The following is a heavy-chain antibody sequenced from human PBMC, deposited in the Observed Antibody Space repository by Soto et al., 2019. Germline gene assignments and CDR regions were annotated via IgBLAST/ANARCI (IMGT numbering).Heavy chain of an antibody. CDR2: ISWNSGSI. J-gene: IGHJ3*02. V-gene: IGHV3-9*01. CDR1: GFTFDDYA. CDR3: ANGGFVYSTSNRPFDI. D-gene: IGHD3-16*01. Sequence: EVQLVESGGGLVQPGRSLRLSCAASGFTFDDYAMHWVRQAPGKGLEWVSGISWNSGSIGYADSVKGRFTISRDNAKNSLYLQMNSLRAEDTALYYCANGGFVYSTSNRPFDIWGQGTMVTVSS.